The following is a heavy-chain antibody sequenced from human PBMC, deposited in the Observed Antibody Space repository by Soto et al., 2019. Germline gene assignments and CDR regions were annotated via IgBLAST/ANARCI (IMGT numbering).Heavy chain of an antibody. CDR2: IGGSDGRT. Sequence: EVLLLESGGGLVQPGGSLRLSCAASGFSFSNYAMTWVRQAPGKGLEWVSTIGGSDGRTYYADSVKGRFTISRDNSKKTLVLQMNSLRAEDTAVYYWAKYPTSSGWYNYGLDVWGQGTTVTVSS. V-gene: IGHV3-23*01. CDR1: GFSFSNYA. J-gene: IGHJ6*02. CDR3: AKYPTSSGWYNYGLDV. D-gene: IGHD6-19*01.